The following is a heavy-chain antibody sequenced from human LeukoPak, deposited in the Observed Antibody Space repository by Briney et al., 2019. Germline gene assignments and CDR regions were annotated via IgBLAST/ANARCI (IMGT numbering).Heavy chain of an antibody. CDR1: GYTFTGYY. V-gene: IGHV1-2*02. CDR2: INPNSGGT. D-gene: IGHD1-26*01. Sequence: ASVKVSCKTSGYTFTGYYLHWVRQAPGQGLEWMGWINPNSGGTNYAQKFQGRVTMTSDTSISTAYMELSRLRSDDTAVYYCVRDPSEVGALWGQGSLVTVSS. CDR3: VRDPSEVGAL. J-gene: IGHJ4*02.